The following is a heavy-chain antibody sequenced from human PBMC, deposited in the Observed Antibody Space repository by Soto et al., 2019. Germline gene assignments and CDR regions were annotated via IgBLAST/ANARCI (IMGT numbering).Heavy chain of an antibody. V-gene: IGHV4-39*01. CDR1: GGSISSSSYY. CDR3: ARPKSSLVTYWYFDL. CDR2: IYYSGST. J-gene: IGHJ2*01. Sequence: QLQLQESGPGLVKPSETLSLTCTVSGGSISSSSYYWGWIRQPPGKGLEWIGSIYYSGSTYYNPSLKSRVTISVDTSKNQFSLKLSSVTAADTAVYYCARPKSSLVTYWYFDLWGRGTLVTVSS.